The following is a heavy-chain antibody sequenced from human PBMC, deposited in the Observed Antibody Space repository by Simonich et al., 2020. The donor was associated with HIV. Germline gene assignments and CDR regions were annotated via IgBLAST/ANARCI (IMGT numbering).Heavy chain of an antibody. Sequence: QVQLQQWGAGLLKPSETLSLTCAVYGGPFSGYYWSWFRQPPGKGLEWIGEINHSGSTNYNQSLKSRVTISVDTSKNQFSLKLSSVTAADTAVYYCATTINYEDAFDIWGQGTMVTVSS. J-gene: IGHJ3*02. CDR1: GGPFSGYY. CDR2: INHSGST. D-gene: IGHD4-4*01. CDR3: ATTINYEDAFDI. V-gene: IGHV4-34*01.